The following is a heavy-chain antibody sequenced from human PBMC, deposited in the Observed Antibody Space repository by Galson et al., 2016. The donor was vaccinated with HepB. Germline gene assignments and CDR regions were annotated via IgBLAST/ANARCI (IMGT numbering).Heavy chain of an antibody. V-gene: IGHV3-48*04. D-gene: IGHD4-23*01. CDR1: GFTFSTYS. CDR2: ISSSSSTI. CDR3: VRDHSVVPTTAYNWFDP. J-gene: IGHJ5*02. Sequence: SLRLSCAASGFTFSTYSMNWVRQAPGKGLEWVSYISSSSSTIYYADSVKGRFTISRDNAKNTLYLQMNSLRAEDTAVYFCVRDHSVVPTTAYNWFDPWGRGTLVTVSS.